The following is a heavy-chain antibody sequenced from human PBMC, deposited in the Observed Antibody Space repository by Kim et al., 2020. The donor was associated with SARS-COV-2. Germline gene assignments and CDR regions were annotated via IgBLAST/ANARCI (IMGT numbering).Heavy chain of an antibody. Sequence: PGGSLRLSCAASGFTFTNAWMNWVRQAPGKGLEWVGRIKSMTDGATTDFAAPVKGRFTISRDDSKNTLYLQMNGLKIEDTAVYYCNTGNHRGTRGYWGQGTLVTVSS. CDR3: NTGNHRGTRGY. CDR2: IKSMTDGATT. D-gene: IGHD3-16*01. CDR1: GFTFTNAW. V-gene: IGHV3-15*01. J-gene: IGHJ4*02.